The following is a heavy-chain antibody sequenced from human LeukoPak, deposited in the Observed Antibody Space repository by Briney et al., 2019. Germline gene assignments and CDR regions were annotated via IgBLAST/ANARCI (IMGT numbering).Heavy chain of an antibody. D-gene: IGHD3-10*01. Sequence: PGGSLRLSCAASGFTFDDYGMNWVRQAPGKGLEWVSGINWNGGSTGYADSVKGRFTISRANAKNSLYLQMNSLRAEDTALYYCARGDYYGSGSSGGDYWGQGTLVTVSS. CDR2: INWNGGST. CDR1: GFTFDDYG. CDR3: ARGDYYGSGSSGGDY. J-gene: IGHJ4*02. V-gene: IGHV3-20*04.